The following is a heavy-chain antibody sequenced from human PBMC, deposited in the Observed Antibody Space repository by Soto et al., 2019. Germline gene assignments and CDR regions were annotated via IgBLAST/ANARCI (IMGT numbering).Heavy chain of an antibody. CDR2: ISYDGINK. Sequence: QVQLVESGGGVVQPGRSLRLSCAASGFTFSSYGMHWVRQAPGKGLEWVAVISYDGINKYYTDSVKGRFTISRDNSKKTLFLQMNSLRADDTAVYYCAKDLRTPGPFYYDSSGYLPRDSWGQGTLVTVSS. D-gene: IGHD3-22*01. V-gene: IGHV3-30*18. CDR3: AKDLRTPGPFYYDSSGYLPRDS. J-gene: IGHJ4*02. CDR1: GFTFSSYG.